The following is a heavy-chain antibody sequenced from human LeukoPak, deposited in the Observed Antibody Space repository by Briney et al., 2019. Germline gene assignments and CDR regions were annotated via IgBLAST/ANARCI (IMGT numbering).Heavy chain of an antibody. CDR3: AKDLAPGALDL. CDR2: LSTSGGTT. J-gene: IGHJ3*01. D-gene: IGHD3-10*01. Sequence: GGSLRLSCAASGFTFSSYAMSWVRQAPGKGLERVSALSTSGGTTYYADSVKGRFTISRDNSKNTLYLQMNSLRAEDTAVYYCAKDLAPGALDLWGQGTMVTVS. V-gene: IGHV3-23*01. CDR1: GFTFSSYA.